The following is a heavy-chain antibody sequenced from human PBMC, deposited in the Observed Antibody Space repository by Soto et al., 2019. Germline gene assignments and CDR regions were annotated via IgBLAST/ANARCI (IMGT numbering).Heavy chain of an antibody. CDR3: AKGRRQWLVTSDFNY. V-gene: IGHV3-30*18. J-gene: IGHJ4*02. D-gene: IGHD6-19*01. Sequence: VQLVESGGGVVQPGRSLRLSCAASGFTFSDYAMHWVRQAPGRGLEWVAVVSHDGRNTHYADSVKGRFTISRDSSKNTVSLEMTSLRAEDTVVYYCAKGRRQWLVTSDFNYWGQGALVTVSS. CDR2: VSHDGRNT. CDR1: GFTFSDYA.